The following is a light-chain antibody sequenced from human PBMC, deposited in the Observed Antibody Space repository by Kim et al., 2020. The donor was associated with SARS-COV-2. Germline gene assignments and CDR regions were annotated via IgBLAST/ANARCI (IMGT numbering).Light chain of an antibody. V-gene: IGLV3-1*01. CDR3: QAWDSSIVV. Sequence: SYELTQSPSVSVSPGQTASITCSGDKLGDKYACWYQQKPGQSPVLVIYQDSKRPSGIPERFSGSNSGNTATLTISGTQAMDEADYYCQAWDSSIVVFGGGTQLTVL. J-gene: IGLJ2*01. CDR2: QDS. CDR1: KLGDKY.